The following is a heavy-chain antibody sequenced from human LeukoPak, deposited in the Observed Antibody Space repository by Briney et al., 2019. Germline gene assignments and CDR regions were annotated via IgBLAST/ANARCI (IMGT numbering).Heavy chain of an antibody. D-gene: IGHD2/OR15-2a*01. V-gene: IGHV3-15*01. CDR1: GFTFSSYG. CDR2: VRAKTDGGTT. J-gene: IGHJ4*02. Sequence: PGGSLRLSCAASGFTFSSYGMHWVRQAPGKGLEWVGRVRAKTDGGTTEYAAPVKGRFSISRDDSTNTVYLQMNSLITEDTAIYYCAADTPVPLAQIDYWGQGALVTVSS. CDR3: AADTPVPLAQIDY.